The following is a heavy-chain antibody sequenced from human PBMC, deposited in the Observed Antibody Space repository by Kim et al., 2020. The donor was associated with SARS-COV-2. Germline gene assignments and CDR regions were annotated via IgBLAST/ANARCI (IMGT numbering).Heavy chain of an antibody. V-gene: IGHV3-11*01. D-gene: IGHD6-13*01. J-gene: IGHJ4*02. Sequence: AASVKGRFTIARENATTSLYLQMNSLRAEDTAVYYCARDLVAAAGNPKDYWGQGTLVTVSS. CDR3: ARDLVAAAGNPKDY.